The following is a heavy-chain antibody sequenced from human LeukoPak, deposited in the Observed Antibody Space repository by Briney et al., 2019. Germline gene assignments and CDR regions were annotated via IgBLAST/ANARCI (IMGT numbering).Heavy chain of an antibody. Sequence: PSETLSLTCTVSGGSVSSGSYYWSWIRQPPGKGLEWIGYIYYSGSTNYNPSLKSRVTISVDTSKNQFSLKLSSVTAADTAVYYCAKFSSSWFENWFDPWGQGTLVTVSS. CDR3: AKFSSSWFENWFDP. V-gene: IGHV4-61*01. CDR2: IYYSGST. D-gene: IGHD6-13*01. J-gene: IGHJ5*02. CDR1: GGSVSSGSYY.